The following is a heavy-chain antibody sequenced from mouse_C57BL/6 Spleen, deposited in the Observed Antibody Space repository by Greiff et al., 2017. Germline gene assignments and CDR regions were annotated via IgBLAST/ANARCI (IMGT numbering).Heavy chain of an antibody. CDR3: ARDGPHGSSYWYFDV. CDR2: ISDGGSYT. D-gene: IGHD1-1*01. Sequence: EVQVVESGGGLVKPGGSLKLSCAASGFTFSSYAMSWVRQTPEKRLEWVATISDGGSYTYYPDNVKGRFTISRDNAKNNLYLQMSHLKSEDTAMYYCARDGPHGSSYWYFDVWGTGTTVTVSS. J-gene: IGHJ1*03. V-gene: IGHV5-4*01. CDR1: GFTFSSYA.